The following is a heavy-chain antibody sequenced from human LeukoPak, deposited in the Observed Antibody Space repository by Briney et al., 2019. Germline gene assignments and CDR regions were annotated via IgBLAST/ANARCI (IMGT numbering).Heavy chain of an antibody. Sequence: GGSLRLSCAASGFTFSDHYMDWVRQAPGKGLEWVGRTRNKANSYTTEYAASVKGRFTISRDDSKNSLYLQMNSLKTEDTAVYYCARGPLPYYYVSGGYYFDYWGRETLVTFPS. CDR3: ARGPLPYYYVSGGYYFDY. CDR1: GFTFSDHY. J-gene: IGHJ4*02. V-gene: IGHV3-72*01. CDR2: TRNKANSYTT. D-gene: IGHD3-10*01.